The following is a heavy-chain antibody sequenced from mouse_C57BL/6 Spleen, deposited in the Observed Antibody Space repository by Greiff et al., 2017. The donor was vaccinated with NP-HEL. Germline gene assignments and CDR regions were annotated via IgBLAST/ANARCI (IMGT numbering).Heavy chain of an antibody. CDR2: IDPSDSYT. CDR3: ARYEGYYEWYFDG. V-gene: IGHV1-69*01. Sequence: QVQLQQPGAELVMPGASVKLSCKASGYTFTSYWMHWVKQRPGQGLEWIGEIDPSDSYTNYNQKFKGKSTLTVDKSSSTAYMQLSSLTSEDSAVYYCARYEGYYEWYFDGWGTGTTVTVSS. J-gene: IGHJ1*03. CDR1: GYTFTSYW. D-gene: IGHD2-3*01.